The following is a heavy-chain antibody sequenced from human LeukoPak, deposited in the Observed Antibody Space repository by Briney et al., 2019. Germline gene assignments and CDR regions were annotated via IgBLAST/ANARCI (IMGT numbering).Heavy chain of an antibody. D-gene: IGHD6-6*01. J-gene: IGHJ5*01. CDR1: GFTFSDSY. CDR2: IRGSGHDI. V-gene: IGHV3-11*04. CDR3: TRDPRHFDS. Sequence: GGSLRLSCAASGFTFSDSYMTWVRQAPGKGVEWVAYIRGSGHDINYSDCVTGRVTISRDNAKNLLYLQMSSLRVEDTAVYYCTRDPRHFDSCGQGTLVTVSS.